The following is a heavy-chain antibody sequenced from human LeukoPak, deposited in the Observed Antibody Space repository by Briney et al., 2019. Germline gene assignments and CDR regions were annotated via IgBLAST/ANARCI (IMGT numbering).Heavy chain of an antibody. Sequence: SETLSLTCTVSGGSISSSSYYWGWIRQPPGKGLEWIGSIYYSGSTYYNPSLKSRVTISVDTSKNQFSLKLSSVTAADTAVYYCARAWSIVVVPAATDNWFDPWGQGTLVTVSS. CDR2: IYYSGST. D-gene: IGHD2-2*01. J-gene: IGHJ5*02. CDR1: GGSISSSSYY. CDR3: ARAWSIVVVPAATDNWFDP. V-gene: IGHV4-39*07.